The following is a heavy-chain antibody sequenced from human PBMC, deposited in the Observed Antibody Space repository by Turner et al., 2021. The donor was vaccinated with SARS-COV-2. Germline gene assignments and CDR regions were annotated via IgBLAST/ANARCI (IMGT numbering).Heavy chain of an antibody. CDR3: AKGGYSGSTFDY. D-gene: IGHD1-26*01. Sequence: QVQLVEYGGGVVQPGRSLRLSCAAPVFTFSSDGMNWVRQAPGKGLGWVAVISYDGSNKYFAVSVDGRFSISRDNSKNTLYLQMYCLRAEDTAVYYCAKGGYSGSTFDYWGQGTLVTVSS. CDR1: VFTFSSDG. CDR2: ISYDGSNK. V-gene: IGHV3-30*18. J-gene: IGHJ4*02.